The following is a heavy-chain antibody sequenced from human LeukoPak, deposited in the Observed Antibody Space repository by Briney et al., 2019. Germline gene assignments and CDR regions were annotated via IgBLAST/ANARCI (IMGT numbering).Heavy chain of an antibody. Sequence: SETLSLTCTVSGGSISSYYWSWIRQPAGEGLEWIGRIYTTGSTNYNPSLKSRVTMSVDTSKNQFSLTLSSVTAADTAVYYCARTHSSRYNWFDPWGQGTLVTVSS. V-gene: IGHV4-4*07. J-gene: IGHJ5*02. CDR3: ARTHSSRYNWFDP. CDR2: IYTTGST. CDR1: GGSISSYY. D-gene: IGHD6-13*01.